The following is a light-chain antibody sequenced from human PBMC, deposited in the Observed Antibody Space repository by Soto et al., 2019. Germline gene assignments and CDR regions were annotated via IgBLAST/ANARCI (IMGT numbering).Light chain of an antibody. CDR1: QEIGGY. CDR2: AAS. V-gene: IGKV1-39*01. Sequence: DIQMTQSPSSLSASVGDRVTITCRASQEIGGYLNWYQQKPGKAPERLIYAASSLQSGVPSRFIGSGSGTEFTLTITSLQPEDFATYYCQQSYGSPELTFGGGTKVEIK. J-gene: IGKJ4*01. CDR3: QQSYGSPELT.